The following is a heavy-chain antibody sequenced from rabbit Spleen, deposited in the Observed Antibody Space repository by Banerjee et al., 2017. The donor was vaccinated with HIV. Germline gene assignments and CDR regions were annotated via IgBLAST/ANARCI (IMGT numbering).Heavy chain of an antibody. CDR3: ARDTSSSFSSYGMDL. D-gene: IGHD1-1*01. CDR2: IYIASGST. V-gene: IGHV1S40*01. J-gene: IGHJ6*01. Sequence: QSLEESGGDLVKPGASLTLTCTASEFSFSNNVYMCWVRQAPGKGLEWIACIYIASGSTYYASWAKGRFTISKTSSTTVTLQMTSLTAADTATYFCARDTSSSFSSYGMDLWGPGTLVTVS. CDR1: EFSFSNNVY.